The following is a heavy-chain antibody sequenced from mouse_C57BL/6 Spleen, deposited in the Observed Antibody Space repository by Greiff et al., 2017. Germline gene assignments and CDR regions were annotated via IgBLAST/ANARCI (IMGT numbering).Heavy chain of an antibody. Sequence: EVQRVESGGDLVKPGGSLKLSCAASGFTFSSYGMSWVRQTPDKRLEWVATISRGGSYTYYPDRVKGRFTISRVNAKNTLYLQLSSMKSDDTAMYYCARRDDCYYRDYAMDYWGQGTSVTVSS. CDR2: ISRGGSYT. D-gene: IGHD2-3*01. V-gene: IGHV5-6*01. CDR3: ARRDDCYYRDYAMDY. CDR1: GFTFSSYG. J-gene: IGHJ4*01.